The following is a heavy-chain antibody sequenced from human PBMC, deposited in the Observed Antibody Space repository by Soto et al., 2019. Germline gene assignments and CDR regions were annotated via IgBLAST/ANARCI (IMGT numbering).Heavy chain of an antibody. CDR2: IYHSGST. CDR1: GYSISSGYY. CDR3: ARDTESYDYVWGSYRFLWFDP. D-gene: IGHD3-16*02. V-gene: IGHV4-38-2*02. J-gene: IGHJ5*02. Sequence: SETLSLTCTVSGYSISSGYYWGWIRQPPGKGLEWIGSIYHSGSTYYNPSLKSRVTISVDTSENQFSLKLSSVTAADTAVYYCARDTESYDYVWGSYRFLWFDPWGQGTLVTVSS.